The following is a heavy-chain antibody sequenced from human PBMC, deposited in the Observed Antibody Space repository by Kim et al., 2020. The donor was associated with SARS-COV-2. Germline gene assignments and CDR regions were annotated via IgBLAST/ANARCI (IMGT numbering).Heavy chain of an antibody. Sequence: SETLSLTCTVSGGSITTSSYYWALIRQPPGKGLEWIGTISYSGSTHYSSSLRSRVTISVGTSKNQFSLKLSSVTAADTAVYYCARQTESKYYDILTGYIYSPGSFDNWGQGTQVTVSS. D-gene: IGHD3-9*01. CDR1: GGSITTSSYY. J-gene: IGHJ4*02. CDR3: ARQTESKYYDILTGYIYSPGSFDN. CDR2: ISYSGST. V-gene: IGHV4-39*01.